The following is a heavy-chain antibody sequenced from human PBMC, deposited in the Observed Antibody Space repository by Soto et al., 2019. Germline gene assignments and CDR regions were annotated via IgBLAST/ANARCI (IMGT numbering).Heavy chain of an antibody. V-gene: IGHV4-39*01. Sequence: QLQLQESGPGLVKPSETLSLTCTVSGGSIISSTSYWVWVRQPPGKRLEWIASIYDGGNSHYHPSLRSRVTLSVAPFKKTLYLKLRSVTADNTAVYSGARHSSGRRHTGFAYWGEGTLVSVSS. CDR2: IYDGGNS. CDR3: ARHSSGRRHTGFAY. CDR1: GGSIISSTSY. J-gene: IGHJ4*02. D-gene: IGHD1-26*01.